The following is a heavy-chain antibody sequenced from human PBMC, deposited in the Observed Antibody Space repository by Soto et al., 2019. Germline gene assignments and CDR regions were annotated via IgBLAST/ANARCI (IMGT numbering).Heavy chain of an antibody. CDR2: IYYSGST. J-gene: IGHJ6*03. D-gene: IGHD2-2*01. CDR3: ARHMPHHDMDV. CDR1: GGSISSYY. Sequence: TSETLSLTCAVSGGSISSYYWSWIRQPPGKGLEWIGYIYYSGSTNYNPSLKSRVTISVDTSKNQFSLKLSSVTAADTAVYYCARHMPHHDMDVWGKGPTVTLSS. V-gene: IGHV4-59*08.